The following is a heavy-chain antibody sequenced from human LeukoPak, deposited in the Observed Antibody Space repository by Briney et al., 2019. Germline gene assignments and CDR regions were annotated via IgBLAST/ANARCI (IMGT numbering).Heavy chain of an antibody. D-gene: IGHD6-6*01. J-gene: IGHJ4*02. CDR3: ARGVSSSSGFDY. CDR1: GGSISSGGYY. Sequence: SQTLSLTCTVSGGSISSGGYYWSWIRQPPGKGLEWIGYIYYSGSTNYNPSLKSRVTISVGTSKNQFSLKLSSVTAADTAVYYCARGVSSSSGFDYWGQGTLVTVSS. CDR2: IYYSGST. V-gene: IGHV4-61*08.